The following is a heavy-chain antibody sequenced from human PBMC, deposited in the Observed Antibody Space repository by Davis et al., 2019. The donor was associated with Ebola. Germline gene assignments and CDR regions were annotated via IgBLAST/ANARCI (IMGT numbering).Heavy chain of an antibody. CDR1: GGTFSVYA. V-gene: IGHV1-69*04. J-gene: IGHJ3*02. CDR2: IIPMLGVV. D-gene: IGHD1-1*01. Sequence: AASVKVSCKASGGTFSVYAVNWVRQVPGQGLEWMGRIIPMLGVVDYAQKFQDRVTMTADESTAYLEINSLTSEDTAVYYCTRWAPVKANDQLFAFDIWGQGTVVTVSS. CDR3: TRWAPVKANDQLFAFDI.